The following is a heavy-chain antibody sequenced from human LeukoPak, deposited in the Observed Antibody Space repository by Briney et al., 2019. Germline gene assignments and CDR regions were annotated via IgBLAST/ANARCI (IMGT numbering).Heavy chain of an antibody. CDR2: ISWNSGSI. CDR3: ARTLWNYGDYGE. D-gene: IGHD4-17*01. Sequence: PGRSLRLSCAASGFTFDDYAMHWVRQAPGKGLEWVSGISWNSGSIGYADSVKGRFTISRDNAKNSLYLQMNSLRAEDTAVYYCARTLWNYGDYGEGGQGTLVTVSS. CDR1: GFTFDDYA. J-gene: IGHJ4*02. V-gene: IGHV3-9*01.